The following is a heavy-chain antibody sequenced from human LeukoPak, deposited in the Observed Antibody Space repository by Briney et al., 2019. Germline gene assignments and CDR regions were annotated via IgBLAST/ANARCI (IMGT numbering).Heavy chain of an antibody. CDR3: ARGGGYAHFGY. J-gene: IGHJ4*02. D-gene: IGHD5-12*01. CDR2: ISYDGSNK. CDR1: GFTFSNYW. V-gene: IGHV3-30*03. Sequence: GGSLRLSCAASGFTFSNYWMHWVRQAPGKGLEWVAVISYDGSNKYYADSVKGRFTISRDNSKNTLYLQMNSLRAEDTAVYYCARGGGYAHFGYWGQGTLVTVSS.